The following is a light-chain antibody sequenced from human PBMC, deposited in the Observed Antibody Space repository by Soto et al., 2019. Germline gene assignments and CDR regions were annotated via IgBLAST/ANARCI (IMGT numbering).Light chain of an antibody. CDR3: QQYGVSPT. V-gene: IGKV3-20*01. J-gene: IGKJ4*01. CDR1: QTIINTF. Sequence: TLSLSPGERATLSFRASQTIINTFLAWYHQRPGQAPRLLIYFASCRAACIPDRFSGSWSGTDFTPSISRLEPEDFAVYYCQQYGVSPTFGGRTKVDI. CDR2: FAS.